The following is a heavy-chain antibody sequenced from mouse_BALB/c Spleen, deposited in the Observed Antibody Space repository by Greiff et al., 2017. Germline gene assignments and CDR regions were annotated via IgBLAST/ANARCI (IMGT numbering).Heavy chain of an antibody. CDR3: AIRYFDV. Sequence: EVKVEESGGGLVQPGGSRKLSCAASGFTFSSFGMHWVLQAPEKGLEWVAYISSGSSTIYYADTVKGRFTISRDNPKNTLFLQMTSLRSEDTAMYYCAIRYFDVWGAGTTVTVSS. CDR1: GFTFSSFG. V-gene: IGHV5-17*02. J-gene: IGHJ1*01. CDR2: ISSGSSTI.